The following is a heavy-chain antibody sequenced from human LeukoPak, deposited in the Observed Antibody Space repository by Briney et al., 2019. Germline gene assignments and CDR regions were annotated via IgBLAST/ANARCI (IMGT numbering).Heavy chain of an antibody. D-gene: IGHD1-26*01. CDR1: GGSFSGYY. Sequence: PSETLSLTCAVYGGSFSGYYWSWIRQPPGKGLEWIGEINHSGSTNYNPSLKSRVTISVDTSKNQFSLKLSSVTAADTAVYYCARSTTGLYYYGMDVWGQGTTVTVSS. V-gene: IGHV4-34*01. CDR2: INHSGST. CDR3: ARSTTGLYYYGMDV. J-gene: IGHJ6*02.